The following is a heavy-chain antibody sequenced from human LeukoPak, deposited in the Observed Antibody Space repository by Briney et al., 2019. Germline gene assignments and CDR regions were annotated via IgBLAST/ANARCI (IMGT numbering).Heavy chain of an antibody. J-gene: IGHJ4*02. CDR2: ISWNSDII. D-gene: IGHD6-13*01. CDR3: AKDRYSSSWNFFDF. V-gene: IGHV3-9*01. CDR1: GFTFDDYA. Sequence: GGSLRLSCAASGFTFDDYAMHWVRHGPGKGLEWVSGISWNSDIIDYADSVKGRFTISRDNAQNSLYLQMNSLRADDTAFYYCAKDRYSSSWNFFDFWGQGTLVTVSS.